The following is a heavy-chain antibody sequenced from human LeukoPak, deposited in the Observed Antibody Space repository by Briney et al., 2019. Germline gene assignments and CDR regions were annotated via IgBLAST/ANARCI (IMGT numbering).Heavy chain of an antibody. D-gene: IGHD3-22*01. CDR1: GYSISSGYF. V-gene: IGHV4-38-2*02. CDR3: ARVHYYDASDYSTSNWFDP. CDR2: IHHDGIT. J-gene: IGHJ5*02. Sequence: SETLSLTCSISGYSISSGYFWGWIRQPPGKGLEWIGNIHHDGITYYNPSLKSRVTISLDPSKNQFSLKLTSVAAADTALYHCARVHYYDASDYSTSNWFDPWGQRTLVTVSS.